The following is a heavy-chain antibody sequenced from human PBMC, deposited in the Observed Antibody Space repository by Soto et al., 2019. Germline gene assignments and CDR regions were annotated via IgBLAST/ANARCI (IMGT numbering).Heavy chain of an antibody. CDR1: GGTFSSYA. J-gene: IGHJ4*02. CDR2: IIPIFGTA. D-gene: IGHD6-19*01. V-gene: IGHV1-69*01. Sequence: QVQLVQSGAEVQKPGSSVKVSCNASGGTFSSYAISWVRQAPGQGLEWMGGIIPIFGTANYAQKFQGRVTITADESTSTAYMELSSLRSEDTGVYYCPRAYGSYLNEYWGQGNLVTVS. CDR3: PRAYGSYLNEY.